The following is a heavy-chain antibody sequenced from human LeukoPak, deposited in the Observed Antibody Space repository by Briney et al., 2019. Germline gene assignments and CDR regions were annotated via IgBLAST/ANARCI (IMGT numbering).Heavy chain of an antibody. D-gene: IGHD3-22*01. V-gene: IGHV1-2*02. CDR1: GYTYTGYY. Sequence: ASVKVSCKASGYTYTGYYMHWVRQAPGQGLEWMGWINPYSGGTNYAQKFQGRVNMTSDTSISTAYMELSRLRSDDTAVYYCARGNRLYDSSGHDYWGQGTLVTVSS. J-gene: IGHJ4*02. CDR2: INPYSGGT. CDR3: ARGNRLYDSSGHDY.